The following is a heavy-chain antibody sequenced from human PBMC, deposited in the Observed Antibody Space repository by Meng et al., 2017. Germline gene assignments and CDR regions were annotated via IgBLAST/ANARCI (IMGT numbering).Heavy chain of an antibody. CDR2: INHSGST. CDR1: GGSFSGYY. D-gene: IGHD6-6*01. V-gene: IGHV4-34*01. J-gene: IGHJ4*02. CDR3: ARRGIAARPFYY. Sequence: QVELQQWGAGLLKPSETLSLTRAVYGGSFSGYYWSWIRQPPGKGLEWIGEINHSGSTNYNPSLKSRVTISVDTSKNQFSLKLSSVTAADTAVYYCARRGIAARPFYYWGQGTLVTVSS.